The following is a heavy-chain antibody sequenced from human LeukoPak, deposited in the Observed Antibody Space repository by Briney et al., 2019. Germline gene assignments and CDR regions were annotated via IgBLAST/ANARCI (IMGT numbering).Heavy chain of an antibody. CDR1: GFTFSSYG. Sequence: GGSLRLSCAASGFTFSSYGMSWVRQAPGKGLEWVSVIYSGGSTYHADSVKGRFTISRDNPKNTLYLQMNSLRAEDTALYYCARDDGSSGWYGYWGQGTLVTVSS. J-gene: IGHJ4*02. V-gene: IGHV3-53*01. CDR3: ARDDGSSGWYGY. CDR2: IYSGGST. D-gene: IGHD6-19*01.